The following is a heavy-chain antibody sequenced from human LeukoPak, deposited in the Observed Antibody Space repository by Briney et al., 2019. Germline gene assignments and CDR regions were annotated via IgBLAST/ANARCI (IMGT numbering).Heavy chain of an antibody. D-gene: IGHD3-10*01. J-gene: IGHJ4*02. CDR3: AREGYYGSGSPPSLYFDY. V-gene: IGHV3-30-3*01. CDR2: TSSDLNVK. Sequence: GGSLRLSCAASGFTFRNYVIHWVRQAPGKGLEWVAVTSSDLNVKLYADSVKGRFTISRDNSRSTLYLQMNSLRPEDTAIYYCAREGYYGSGSPPSLYFDYWGQGILVTVSS. CDR1: GFTFRNYV.